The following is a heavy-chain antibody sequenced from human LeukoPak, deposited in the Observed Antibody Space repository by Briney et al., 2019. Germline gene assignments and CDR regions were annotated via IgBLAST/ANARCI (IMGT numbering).Heavy chain of an antibody. V-gene: IGHV3-7*01. CDR1: GFTFSNYW. Sequence: GGSLRLSCAASGFTFSNYWMSWVRQAPGKGLEWVANIRQDGSEKFYVDSVKGRFTISRDNAQNSLYLQINSLRAEDTAVYYCARASITMARGELVFYFDYWGQGTLVTVSS. D-gene: IGHD3-10*01. CDR3: ARASITMARGELVFYFDY. CDR2: IRQDGSEK. J-gene: IGHJ4*02.